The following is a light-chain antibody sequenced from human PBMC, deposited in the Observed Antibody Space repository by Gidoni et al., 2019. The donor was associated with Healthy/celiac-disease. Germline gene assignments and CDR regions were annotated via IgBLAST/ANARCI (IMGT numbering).Light chain of an antibody. V-gene: IGKV1-5*03. J-gene: IGKJ2*01. CDR2: KAS. Sequence: DIQMTQSPSPLSASVGASVTITCRSSQSISSWLAWYQQKPGKAPKLLIYKASSLESGVPSRFSGSGSGTEFTLTISSLQPDDFATYYCQQYNTYSTFGQGTKLEIK. CDR3: QQYNTYST. CDR1: QSISSW.